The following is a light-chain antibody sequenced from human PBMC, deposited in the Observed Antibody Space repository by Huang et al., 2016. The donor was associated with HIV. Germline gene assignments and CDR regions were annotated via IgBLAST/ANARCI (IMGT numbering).Light chain of an antibody. V-gene: IGKV2-28*01. J-gene: IGKJ1*01. CDR1: QSLLHKNGQKY. CDR2: LGS. Sequence: DIVMTQSPLSLSVTPGEPASISCRSSQSLLHKNGQKYLDWYLQKPGQSPQLLIYLGSKWAFGVADRLSGSGGGTDVTLISSIVEAEDVGIYYCMQGLQTATVGQGTKVEIK. CDR3: MQGLQTAT.